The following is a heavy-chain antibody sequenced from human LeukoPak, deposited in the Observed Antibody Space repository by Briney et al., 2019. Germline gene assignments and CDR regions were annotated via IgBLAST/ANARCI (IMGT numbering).Heavy chain of an antibody. J-gene: IGHJ3*02. CDR1: GFTFSSYA. V-gene: IGHV3-23*01. D-gene: IGHD3-22*01. Sequence: GGSLRLSCAASGFTFSSYAMSWVRQAPGKGLEWVSAISGSGGSTYCADSVKGRFTISRDNSKNTLYLQMNSLRAEDTAVYHCAKDYYALRDTPWFDIWGQGTMVTVSS. CDR3: AKDYYALRDTPWFDI. CDR2: ISGSGGST.